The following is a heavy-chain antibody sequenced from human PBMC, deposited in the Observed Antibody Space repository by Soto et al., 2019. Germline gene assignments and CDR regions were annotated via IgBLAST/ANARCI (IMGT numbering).Heavy chain of an antibody. Sequence: PGGSLRLSCAASGFTFSSYSMNWVRQAPGKGLEWVSYISSSSSTIYYADSVKGRFTISRDNAKNSLYLQMNSLRDEDTAVYYCARGALGWSWYGAFDIWGQGTMVTISS. D-gene: IGHD6-13*01. V-gene: IGHV3-48*02. J-gene: IGHJ3*02. CDR2: ISSSSSTI. CDR1: GFTFSSYS. CDR3: ARGALGWSWYGAFDI.